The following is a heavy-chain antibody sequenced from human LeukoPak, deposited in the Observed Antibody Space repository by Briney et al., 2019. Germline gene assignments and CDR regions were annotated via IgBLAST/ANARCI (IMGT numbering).Heavy chain of an antibody. J-gene: IGHJ4*02. D-gene: IGHD5/OR15-5a*01. CDR2: ISCYNRDT. V-gene: IGHV1-18*01. Sequence: ASVTVSCKASGYTFNKYGISWVRQAPGQGLEWMGWISCYNRDTRYAQKFQGRVTMTTDTCTSTVHMELRSLRSDDTAIYYCARDPSNTSGYRVYHDYWGQGALVTVSS. CDR1: GYTFNKYG. CDR3: ARDPSNTSGYRVYHDY.